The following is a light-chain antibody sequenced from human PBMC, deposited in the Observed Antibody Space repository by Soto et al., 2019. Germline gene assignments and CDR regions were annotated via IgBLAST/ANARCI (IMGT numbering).Light chain of an antibody. V-gene: IGKV1-5*03. CDR3: QHYNSDSDS. CDR2: KES. CDR1: QTISSW. Sequence: DIQMTQSPSTLSGSVGDRVTITCRASQTISSWLVWYQQKPGKAPKLLIYKESTLKSGVPSRFTGSGSGTEFTLTVSSLQPDGFATYYFQHYNSDSDSFCQGTKVELK. J-gene: IGKJ1*01.